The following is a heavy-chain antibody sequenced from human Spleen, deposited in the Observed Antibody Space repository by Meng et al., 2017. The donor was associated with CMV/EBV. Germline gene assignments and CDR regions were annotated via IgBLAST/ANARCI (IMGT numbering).Heavy chain of an antibody. Sequence: SETLSLTCTVSGGSINGYYWSWIRQPPRKGLEWIGCIYYSGSTDYHPSLKSRITISVDTSKNQFSLKLSSVTAADTAVYYCARVGSSSWYRGYFDLWGRGTLVTVSS. J-gene: IGHJ2*01. CDR1: GGSINGYY. D-gene: IGHD6-13*01. CDR2: IYYSGST. V-gene: IGHV4-59*01. CDR3: ARVGSSSWYRGYFDL.